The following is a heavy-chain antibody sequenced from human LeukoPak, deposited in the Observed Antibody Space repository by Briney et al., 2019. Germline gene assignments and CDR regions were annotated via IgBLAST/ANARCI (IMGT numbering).Heavy chain of an antibody. V-gene: IGHV3-21*01. D-gene: IGHD6-13*01. Sequence: PGGSLRLSCAASGFTFSNFGMNWARQAPGKGLEWVSSITSSSSYISYADSLRGRFTISRDNAKNSLYLQMNSLRAEDTAVYYCARLGVAAVGTSGYFGYWGQGTLVTVSS. CDR2: ITSSSSYI. J-gene: IGHJ4*02. CDR1: GFTFSNFG. CDR3: ARLGVAAVGTSGYFGY.